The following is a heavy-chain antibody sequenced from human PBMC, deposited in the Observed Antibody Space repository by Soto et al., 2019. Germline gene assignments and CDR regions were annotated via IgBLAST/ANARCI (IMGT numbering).Heavy chain of an antibody. CDR1: GFTFSSYA. D-gene: IGHD6-19*01. V-gene: IGHV3-23*01. CDR3: AKDVLAVVEYFDL. J-gene: IGHJ2*01. CDR2: ISGSGGST. Sequence: PGESLRLSCAASGFTFSSYAMSWVRQAPGKGLEWVSAISGSGGSTYYADSVKGRFTISRDNSKNTLYLQMNSLRAEDTAVYYCAKDVLAVVEYFDLWGRGTLVTVSS.